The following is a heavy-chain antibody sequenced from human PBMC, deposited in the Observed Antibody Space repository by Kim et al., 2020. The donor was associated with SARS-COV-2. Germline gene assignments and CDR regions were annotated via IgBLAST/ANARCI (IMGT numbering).Heavy chain of an antibody. CDR1: GFTFSSYA. D-gene: IGHD1-1*01. V-gene: IGHV3-23*01. Sequence: GGSLRLSCAASGFTFSSYAMNWVRQAPGKGLEWVSLISSSGSSTYYADSVKGRFTISRDNAKNTLYLQMNSLRAEDTALYYCAKGASDDCACFDYWGQGTLVTVSS. J-gene: IGHJ4*02. CDR3: AKGASDDCACFDY. CDR2: ISSSGSST.